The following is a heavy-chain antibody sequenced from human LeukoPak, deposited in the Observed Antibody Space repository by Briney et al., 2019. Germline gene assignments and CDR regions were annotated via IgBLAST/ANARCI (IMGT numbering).Heavy chain of an antibody. V-gene: IGHV3-53*01. Sequence: GGSLRLSCAASGFTFSNYAMSWVRQAPGKELEWVSVIYSGGSTYYADSVKGRFTISRDNSKNTLYLQMNSLRAEDTAVYYCARGLYSSSSRYYFDYWSQGTLVTVSS. CDR1: GFTFSNYA. J-gene: IGHJ4*02. D-gene: IGHD6-6*01. CDR3: ARGLYSSSSRYYFDY. CDR2: IYSGGST.